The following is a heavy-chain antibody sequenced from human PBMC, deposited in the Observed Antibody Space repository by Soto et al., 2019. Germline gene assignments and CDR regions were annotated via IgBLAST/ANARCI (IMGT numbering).Heavy chain of an antibody. CDR3: ASDYNAYQRQHVFDI. CDR2: INASGAST. J-gene: IGHJ3*02. CDR1: GYSFNSYY. V-gene: IGHV1-46*02. Sequence: QVQLVQSGAEVKKPGASVKVACKASGYSFNSYYMHWVRQAPGQGPEWMGVINASGASTSYAQKLQGRVTMTRDTSTSTVYMELSSLRSEDTALYYCASDYNAYQRQHVFDIWGQGTLVTVSS. D-gene: IGHD3-10*01.